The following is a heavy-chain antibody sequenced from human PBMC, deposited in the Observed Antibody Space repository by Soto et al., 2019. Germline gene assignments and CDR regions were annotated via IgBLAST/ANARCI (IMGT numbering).Heavy chain of an antibody. D-gene: IGHD2-2*01. CDR1: GFTFSSYG. J-gene: IGHJ5*02. CDR2: IWYDGSNK. V-gene: IGHV3-33*01. CDR3: ARDSYPQLLSRYNWFDP. Sequence: GGSLRLSCAASGFTFSSYGMHWVRQAPGKGLEWVALIWYDGSNKYYADSVKGRFTISRDNSKNTLYLQMNSLRAEDTAVYYCARDSYPQLLSRYNWFDPWGQGPLVTVSS.